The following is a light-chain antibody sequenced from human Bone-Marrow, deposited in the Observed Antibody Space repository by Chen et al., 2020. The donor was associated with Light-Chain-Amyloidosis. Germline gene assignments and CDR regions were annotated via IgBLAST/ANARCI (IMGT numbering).Light chain of an antibody. V-gene: IGLV3-21*02. Sequence: SYVLTQPSSVSVAPGQTATIACGGNNIGSTSVHWYQQTPGQAPLLVVYDDSDRPSGIPERLSRSNSGNTATLTISRVEAGDEADYYCQVWDRSSDRPVFGGVTKLTVL. CDR2: DDS. CDR3: QVWDRSSDRPV. J-gene: IGLJ3*02. CDR1: NIGSTS.